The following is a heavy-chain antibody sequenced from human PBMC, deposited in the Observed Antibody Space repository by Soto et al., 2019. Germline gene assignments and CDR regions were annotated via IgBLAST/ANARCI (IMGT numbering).Heavy chain of an antibody. CDR3: AHRRRNYGMDV. CDR2: VYWDDDQ. Sequence: QITLKESGPTLVKPTQTLTLTCTFSGLSLSTGGVGVGWIRQPPGKALEWLAHVYWDDDQRYSPSLRSRLTIPRDTSKNPVVLTMTNMDPVDTATYYCAHRRRNYGMDVWGQGTMVTVSS. J-gene: IGHJ6*02. V-gene: IGHV2-5*02. CDR1: GLSLSTGGVG.